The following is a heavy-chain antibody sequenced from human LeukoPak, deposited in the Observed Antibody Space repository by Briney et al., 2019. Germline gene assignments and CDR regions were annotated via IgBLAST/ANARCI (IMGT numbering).Heavy chain of an antibody. CDR2: INPNSGGT. CDR3: ANYLGELSLCPFD. Sequence: ASVKVSCKASGYTFTGYYMHWVRQAPGQGLEWMGWINPNSGGTNYAQKFQGRVTMTRDTSISTAYMELSRLRSDDTAVYYCANYLGELSLCPFDWGQGTLVTVSS. D-gene: IGHD3-16*02. V-gene: IGHV1-2*02. CDR1: GYTFTGYY. J-gene: IGHJ4*02.